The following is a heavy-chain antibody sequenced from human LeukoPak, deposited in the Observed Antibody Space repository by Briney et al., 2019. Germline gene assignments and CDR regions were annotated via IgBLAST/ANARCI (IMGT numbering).Heavy chain of an antibody. CDR2: ISSSSSYI. Sequence: GGSLRLSCAASGFTFSSYSMNWVRQAPGKGLEWVSSISSSSSYIYYADSVKGRFTISRDNAKNSPYLQMNSLRAEDTAVYYCARAGVFYGDHLTGDYYYYGMDVWGQGTTVTVSS. V-gene: IGHV3-21*01. CDR1: GFTFSSYS. CDR3: ARAGVFYGDHLTGDYYYYGMDV. D-gene: IGHD4-17*01. J-gene: IGHJ6*02.